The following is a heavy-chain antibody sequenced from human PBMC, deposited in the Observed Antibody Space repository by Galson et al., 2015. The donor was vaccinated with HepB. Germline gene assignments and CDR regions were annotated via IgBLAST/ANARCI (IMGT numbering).Heavy chain of an antibody. V-gene: IGHV4-4*02. CDR3: ARGYYDGGGGMDV. J-gene: IGHJ6*02. CDR2: IYHTGKV. CDR1: GGSISSDNW. Sequence: TLSLTCAASGGSISSDNWWSWVRQSPEKGLEWIGEIYHTGKVNYNPSLKSRVTMSVDKSRNQLSLNLNSVTAADTAIYYCARGYYDGGGGMDVWGQGTTVTVSS. D-gene: IGHD3-22*01.